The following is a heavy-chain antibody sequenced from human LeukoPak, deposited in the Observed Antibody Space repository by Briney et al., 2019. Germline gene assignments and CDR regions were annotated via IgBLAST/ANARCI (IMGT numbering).Heavy chain of an antibody. D-gene: IGHD3-3*01. CDR1: GYTFTSYG. CDR3: ARVYYDFWSGYYTYFDY. CDR2: ISAYNGNT. Sequence: RWASVKVSCKASGYTFTSYGISWVRQAPGQGLEWMGWISAYNGNTNYAQKLQGRVTMTTDTSTSTAYMELRSLRSDDTAVYYCARVYYDFWSGYYTYFDYWGQGTLVTVSS. V-gene: IGHV1-18*01. J-gene: IGHJ4*02.